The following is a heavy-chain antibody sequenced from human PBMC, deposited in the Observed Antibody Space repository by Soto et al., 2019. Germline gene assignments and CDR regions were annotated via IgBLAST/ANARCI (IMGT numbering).Heavy chain of an antibody. CDR3: AREDGGDTTQGLNY. CDR1: GFTFSSYG. Sequence: GGSLRLSCAASGFTFSSYGMHWVRQAPGKGLEWVAVIWYDGSNKYYADSVKGRFTISRDNSKNTLYLQMNSLRAEDTAVYYCAREDGGDTTQGLNYWGQGTLVTVSS. D-gene: IGHD2-21*02. J-gene: IGHJ4*02. V-gene: IGHV3-33*01. CDR2: IWYDGSNK.